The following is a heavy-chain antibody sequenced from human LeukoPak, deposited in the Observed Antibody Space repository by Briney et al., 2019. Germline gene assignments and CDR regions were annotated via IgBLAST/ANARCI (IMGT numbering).Heavy chain of an antibody. V-gene: IGHV3-74*01. CDR3: ARELPGEVTLAS. CDR2: IFTDGSTT. J-gene: IGHJ5*01. Sequence: GGSLRLSCVASEFDFFSYGMQWVRQAPGKGLVWVSRIFTDGSTTSYADSVKGRFTISRDNAKNTLYLEMKSLRVEDTAVYYCARELPGEVTLASWGQATLVTVSP. D-gene: IGHD7-27*01. CDR1: EFDFFSYG.